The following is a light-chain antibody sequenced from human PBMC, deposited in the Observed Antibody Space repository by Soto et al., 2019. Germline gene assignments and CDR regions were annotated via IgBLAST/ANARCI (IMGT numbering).Light chain of an antibody. CDR3: QQGSTYPT. J-gene: IGKJ4*01. Sequence: LQMTQSPSSLSPAVGDKVTITSRAGQSVYHYVNWYQHKPGKHPNLLIYVSSSLQSRGPSRFSGSGSGTDFTLTISSLQPEDVATYYCQQGSTYPTFGGGTKVEIK. CDR1: QSVYHY. V-gene: IGKV1-39*01. CDR2: VSS.